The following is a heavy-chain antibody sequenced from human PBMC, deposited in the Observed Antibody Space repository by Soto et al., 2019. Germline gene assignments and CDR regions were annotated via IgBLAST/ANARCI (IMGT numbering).Heavy chain of an antibody. J-gene: IGHJ6*02. CDR2: IDPSDSYT. V-gene: IGHV5-10-1*01. D-gene: IGHD6-6*01. CDR3: ARGGITSSLYYYGMDV. CDR1: GYSFTSYW. Sequence: LGESLKISCKGSGYSFTSYWISWVRQMPGKGLEWMGRIDPSDSYTNYSPSFQGHVTISADKSISTAYLQWSSLKASDTAMYYCARGGITSSLYYYGMDVWGQGTTVTVSS.